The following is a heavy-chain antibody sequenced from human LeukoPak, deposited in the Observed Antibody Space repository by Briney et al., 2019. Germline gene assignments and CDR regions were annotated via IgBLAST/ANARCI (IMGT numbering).Heavy chain of an antibody. V-gene: IGHV4-61*01. Sequence: SETLSLTCTVSGNSISSGYYWGWIRQPPGKGLEWIGYIYYSGSTNYNPSLKSRVTISVDTSKNQFSLKLSSVTAADTAVYYCARSKDIRMGTKRGIEMDCWGQGTLVTVSS. CDR2: IYYSGST. D-gene: IGHD5-24*01. CDR3: ARSKDIRMGTKRGIEMDC. CDR1: GNSISSGYY. J-gene: IGHJ4*02.